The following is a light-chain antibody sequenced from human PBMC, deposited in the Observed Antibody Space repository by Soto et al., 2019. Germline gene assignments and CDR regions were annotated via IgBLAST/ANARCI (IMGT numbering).Light chain of an antibody. V-gene: IGLV2-14*03. Sequence: QSALTQPASVSGSPGQSITISCTGTSSDVGDHNSVSWYQQQPGKAPKLMIYAVSNRPSGVSNRFSGSKSGNTASLTISGLQAEDEADYYCSSYTPSTTVIFGGGTKLTVL. CDR1: SSDVGDHNS. J-gene: IGLJ2*01. CDR2: AVS. CDR3: SSYTPSTTVI.